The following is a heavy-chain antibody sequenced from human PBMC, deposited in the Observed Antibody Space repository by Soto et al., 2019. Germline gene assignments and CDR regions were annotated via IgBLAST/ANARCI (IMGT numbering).Heavy chain of an antibody. D-gene: IGHD3-3*01. Sequence: ASVKVSCKASGYTFTGYYMHWVRQAPGQGLEWMGWINPNSGGTNYAQKFQGWVTMTRDTSISTAYMELSSLRSEDTAVYYCARDHKGVLRFLEWSSRRFDPWGQGTLVTVSS. J-gene: IGHJ5*02. CDR3: ARDHKGVLRFLEWSSRRFDP. V-gene: IGHV1-2*04. CDR2: INPNSGGT. CDR1: GYTFTGYY.